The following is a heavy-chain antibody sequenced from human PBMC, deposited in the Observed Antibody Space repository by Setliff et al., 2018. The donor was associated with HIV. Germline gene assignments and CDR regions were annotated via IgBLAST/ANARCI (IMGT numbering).Heavy chain of an antibody. Sequence: SETLSLTCTVSGQSISDGYYWGWIRQPPGKGLEWIGSVYHSGKTYYNPSLKSRVTMSADTSKNQISLMLRSVTAADTAVYYCAKHDFGEGSCFDPWGQGSLVTVSS. CDR2: VYHSGKT. J-gene: IGHJ5*02. D-gene: IGHD3-16*01. CDR3: AKHDFGEGSCFDP. V-gene: IGHV4-38-2*02. CDR1: GQSISDGYY.